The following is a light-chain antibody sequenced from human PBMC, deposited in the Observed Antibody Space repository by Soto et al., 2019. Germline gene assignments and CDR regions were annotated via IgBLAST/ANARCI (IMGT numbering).Light chain of an antibody. Sequence: EIQTTTSVSTMSASVGDSVTIKFRASQYIRNWLAWYPQKPGKAPNPLIFDASSLKSGVPARFSGSGSGTEFTLTISSLQPDDFATYYCQQYNTYSTFGQGSRLEI. J-gene: IGKJ5*01. CDR3: QQYNTYST. CDR2: DAS. CDR1: QYIRNW. V-gene: IGKV1-5*01.